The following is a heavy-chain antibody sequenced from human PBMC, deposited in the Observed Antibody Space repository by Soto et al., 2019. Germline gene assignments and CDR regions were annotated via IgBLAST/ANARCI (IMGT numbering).Heavy chain of an antibody. V-gene: IGHV4-59*01. CDR1: GGSMNTFY. CDR3: ARRYGPGFDY. CDR2: IYYSGSP. Sequence: SETLSLTCTVSGGSMNTFYWSWIRQPPGKGLEWIGSIYYSGSPNYNPSLKSRVTISVDTSKNQFSLKLSSVTAADTAVYYCARRYGPGFDYWGQGTLVTVSS. D-gene: IGHD4-17*01. J-gene: IGHJ4*02.